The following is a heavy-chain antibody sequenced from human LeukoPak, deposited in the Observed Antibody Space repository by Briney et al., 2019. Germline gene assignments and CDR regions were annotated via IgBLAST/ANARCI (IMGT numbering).Heavy chain of an antibody. CDR1: GFTFSSYG. J-gene: IGHJ6*02. CDR3: ARDQTYSSSSVYYYGMDV. D-gene: IGHD6-6*01. Sequence: GGSLRLSCAASGFTFSSYGMPWVRQAPGKGLEWVAVIWYDGSNKYYADSVKGRFTISRDNSKNTLYLQMNSLRAEDTAVYYCARDQTYSSSSVYYYGMDVWGQGTTVTVSS. CDR2: IWYDGSNK. V-gene: IGHV3-33*01.